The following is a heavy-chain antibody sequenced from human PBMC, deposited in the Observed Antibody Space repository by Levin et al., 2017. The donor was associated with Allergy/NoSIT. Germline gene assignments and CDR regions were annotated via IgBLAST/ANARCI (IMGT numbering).Heavy chain of an antibody. CDR2: ISYDGSNK. D-gene: IGHD2-15*01. CDR1: GFTFSSYG. J-gene: IGHJ4*02. Sequence: PGGSLRLSCAASGFTFSSYGMHWVRQAPGKGLEWVAVISYDGSNKYYADSVKGRFTISRDNSKNTLYLQMNSLRAEDTAVYYCAKGRTGWWQQLTHYWGQGTLVTVSS. CDR3: AKGRTGWWQQLTHY. V-gene: IGHV3-30*18.